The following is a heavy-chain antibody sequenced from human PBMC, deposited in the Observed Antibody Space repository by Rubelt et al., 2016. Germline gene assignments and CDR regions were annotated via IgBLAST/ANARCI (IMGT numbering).Heavy chain of an antibody. J-gene: IGHJ3*02. D-gene: IGHD1-26*01. V-gene: IGHV1-3*01. Sequence: QVQLGQSGAEVKKPGASVKVSCKASGYTFTAYAIHWVRQAPGQRLEWMGWINAGNGNTKYSQKFQGRVTITRDTSASTAYMELSSLRSEDTAVYFCARDMLGATNPYDAFDIWGQGTMVTVSS. CDR1: GYTFTAYA. CDR2: INAGNGNT. CDR3: ARDMLGATNPYDAFDI.